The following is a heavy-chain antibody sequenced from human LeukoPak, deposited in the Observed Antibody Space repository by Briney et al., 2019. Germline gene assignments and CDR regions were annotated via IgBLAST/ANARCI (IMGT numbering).Heavy chain of an antibody. Sequence: PSETLSLTCTVSGGSISSSSYYWGWIRQPPGKGLEWIGSIYYSGSTYYNPSLKSRVTISVDTSKNQFSLKLSSVTAADTAVYYCARPAAAGTDYWGQGTLVTVSS. CDR2: IYYSGST. V-gene: IGHV4-39*07. J-gene: IGHJ4*02. CDR1: GGSISSSSYY. D-gene: IGHD6-13*01. CDR3: ARPAAAGTDY.